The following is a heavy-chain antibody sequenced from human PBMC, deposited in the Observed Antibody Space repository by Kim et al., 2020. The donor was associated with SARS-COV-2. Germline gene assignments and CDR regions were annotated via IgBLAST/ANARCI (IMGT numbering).Heavy chain of an antibody. V-gene: IGHV3-30*07. CDR3: ARDHTSYGSGSPEDY. J-gene: IGHJ4*02. Sequence: SGKGRFTNSRDNSKNTLYLQMNRLRAEDTAVYYCARDHTSYGSGSPEDYWGQGTLVTVSS. D-gene: IGHD3-10*01.